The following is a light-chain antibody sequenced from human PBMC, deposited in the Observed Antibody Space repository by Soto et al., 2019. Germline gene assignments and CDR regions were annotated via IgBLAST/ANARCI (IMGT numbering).Light chain of an antibody. CDR2: AAS. J-gene: IGKJ3*01. Sequence: DSQMTQSPSSLSASVGDRVTITCRASQGIDNYLAWYQQKPGKVPELLIYAASTLRSGVPSRFSDSGSGTDFTLTISSLQPEDVATYYCQNFNSGPFTFDAGTTVDIK. CDR3: QNFNSGPFT. V-gene: IGKV1-27*01. CDR1: QGIDNY.